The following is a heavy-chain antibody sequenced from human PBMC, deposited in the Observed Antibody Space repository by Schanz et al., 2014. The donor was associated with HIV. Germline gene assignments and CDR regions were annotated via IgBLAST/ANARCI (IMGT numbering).Heavy chain of an antibody. CDR3: ARDGGEV. CDR1: GFSFSDYH. Sequence: QVQLVESGGDLVKPGGSLRLSCTASGFSFSDYHMSWIRQAPGKGLEWVSSLSGSGSNIYYADSVKGRFTISRDNAKNSLFLQMESLRAEDTAVYYCARDGGEVWGQGTTVTVSS. D-gene: IGHD3-16*01. CDR2: LSGSGSNI. V-gene: IGHV3-11*04. J-gene: IGHJ6*02.